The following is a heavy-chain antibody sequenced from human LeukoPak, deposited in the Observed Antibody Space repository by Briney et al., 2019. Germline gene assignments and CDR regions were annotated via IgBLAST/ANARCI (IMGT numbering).Heavy chain of an antibody. Sequence: ASLKVSCKVSCDTFVSYGGSWRRQAPGQGRKWLGSMNTYSGHAHYLQRLQGRVTMTADKSTRKVFMELRSLTSDDSAVYFCVREWSYEYYDYWGQGTRVTVSS. CDR2: MNTYSGHA. CDR3: VREWSYEYYDY. CDR1: CDTFVSYG. J-gene: IGHJ4*02. D-gene: IGHD2/OR15-2a*01. V-gene: IGHV1-18*04.